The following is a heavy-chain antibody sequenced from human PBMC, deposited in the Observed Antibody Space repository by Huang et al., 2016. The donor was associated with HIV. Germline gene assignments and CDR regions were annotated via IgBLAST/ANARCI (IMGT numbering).Heavy chain of an antibody. D-gene: IGHD4-17*01. CDR1: VFTLTTFS. V-gene: IGHV3-21*01. CDR3: VRIGYGENSYGSGYFDP. Sequence: EVQLVESGGGLVKPGGSLRLSCAASVFTLTTFSMNWVRQAPGRGLQLVASINVPGTHIYYADSVECRFTISRDNTRNSLYLQLNSLRAEDTAVYYCVRIGYGENSYGSGYFDPWGQGTLVAVSS. J-gene: IGHJ5*02. CDR2: INVPGTHI.